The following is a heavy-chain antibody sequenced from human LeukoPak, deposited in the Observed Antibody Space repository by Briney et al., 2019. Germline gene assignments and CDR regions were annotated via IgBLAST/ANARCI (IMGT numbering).Heavy chain of an antibody. CDR2: ISSSGSTI. Sequence: GGSLRLSCAASGFTFSDYYMSWIRQAPGKGLEWVSYISSSGSTIYYADSVKGRFTISRDNAKNSLYLQMNSLRAEDTAVYYCAREYYYGSGFPYFDLWGRGTLVTVSS. D-gene: IGHD3-10*01. V-gene: IGHV3-11*01. CDR1: GFTFSDYY. CDR3: AREYYYGSGFPYFDL. J-gene: IGHJ2*01.